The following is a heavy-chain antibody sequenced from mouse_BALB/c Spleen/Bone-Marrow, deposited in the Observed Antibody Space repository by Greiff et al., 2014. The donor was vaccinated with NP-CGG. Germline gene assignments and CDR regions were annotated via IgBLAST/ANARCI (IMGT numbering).Heavy chain of an antibody. D-gene: IGHD2-10*02. CDR1: GYTFSGYW. Sequence: VQLQQSGAELMKPGASVKISCKATGYTFSGYWIEWVKQRPGHGLEWIGEILPGSNNTICNENLKGKATFTADTSSNTAYMQLSSLTSEDSAVYYCARSQYGNLHPFAYWGQGTLVTVSA. CDR3: ARSQYGNLHPFAY. J-gene: IGHJ3*01. CDR2: ILPGSNNT. V-gene: IGHV1-9*01.